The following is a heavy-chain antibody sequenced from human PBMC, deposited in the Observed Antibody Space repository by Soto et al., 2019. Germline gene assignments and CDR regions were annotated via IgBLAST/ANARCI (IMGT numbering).Heavy chain of an antibody. CDR1: GYTFTSYG. V-gene: IGHV1-18*01. J-gene: IGHJ4*02. CDR3: ARGGFDFGRGYSNN. D-gene: IGHD3-3*01. Sequence: VASVKVSCKASGYTFTSYGISWVRQAPGQGLEWMGWISAYNGNTNYAQKLQGRDTMTTDTSTSTAYMELRRLRSEDTAVYYCARGGFDFGRGYSNNWAQETLVTVS. CDR2: ISAYNGNT.